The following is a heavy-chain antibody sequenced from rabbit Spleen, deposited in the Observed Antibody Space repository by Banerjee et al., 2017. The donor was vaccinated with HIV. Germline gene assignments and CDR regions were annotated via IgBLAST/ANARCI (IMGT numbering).Heavy chain of an antibody. Sequence: QEQLVESGGGLVQPEGSLTLTCTASGFSFSTAYWMCWVRQAPGKGLEWIGCIYTGSGGTYYASWAKGRFTISRTSSTTVTLQMTSLTAADTATYFCARDTSTSFSTYGMDLWGPGTLVTVS. D-gene: IGHD1-1*01. CDR1: GFSFSTAYW. J-gene: IGHJ6*01. CDR2: IYTGSGGT. CDR3: ARDTSTSFSTYGMDL. V-gene: IGHV1S45*01.